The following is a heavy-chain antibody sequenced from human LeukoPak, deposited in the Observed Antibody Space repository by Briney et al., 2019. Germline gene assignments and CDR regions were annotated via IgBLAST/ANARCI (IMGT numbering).Heavy chain of an antibody. CDR2: IYYSGST. V-gene: IGHV4-30-4*01. J-gene: IGHJ3*02. D-gene: IGHD3-9*01. Sequence: SETLSLTCTVSGGSISSGDYYWSWIRQPPGKGLEWIGYIYYSGSTYYNPSLKSRVTISVDTSKNQFSLKLSSVTAADTAVYCCARYYDILTGYRNDAFDIWGQGTMVTVSS. CDR1: GGSISSGDYY. CDR3: ARYYDILTGYRNDAFDI.